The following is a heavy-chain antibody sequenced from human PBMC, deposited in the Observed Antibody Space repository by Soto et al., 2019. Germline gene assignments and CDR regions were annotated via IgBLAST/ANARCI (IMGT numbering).Heavy chain of an antibody. V-gene: IGHV3-23*01. CDR3: AKDPRRSGQIALWYGGDNWFDP. D-gene: IGHD2-21*01. CDR1: GFTFSSYA. CDR2: ISGSGGST. J-gene: IGHJ5*02. Sequence: EVQLLESGGGLVQPGGSLRLSCAASGFTFSSYAMSWVRQAPGKGLEWVSAISGSGGSTYYEDSVKGRFTISRDNSKNTLYMQMNSLRDEETAVYYCAKDPRRSGQIALWYGGDNWFDPWGQGTLVTVSS.